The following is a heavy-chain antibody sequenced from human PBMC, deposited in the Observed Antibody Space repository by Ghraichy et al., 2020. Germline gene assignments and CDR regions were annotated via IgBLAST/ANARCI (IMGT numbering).Heavy chain of an antibody. CDR2: ISGSSSTI. J-gene: IGHJ3*02. CDR3: ARINWGYRAFDI. Sequence: GGSLRLSCAASGFTFSTYSMNWVRQAPGKGLEWVSYISGSSSTIYYADSVKGRFTISRDNAKNSLYLQMNSLRDDDTAVYYCARINWGYRAFDIWGQGTMVTVSS. CDR1: GFTFSTYS. D-gene: IGHD7-27*01. V-gene: IGHV3-48*02.